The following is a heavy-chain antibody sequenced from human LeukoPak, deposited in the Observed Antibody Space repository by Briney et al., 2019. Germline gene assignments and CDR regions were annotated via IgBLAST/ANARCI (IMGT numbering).Heavy chain of an antibody. CDR3: ARDRHYYDSSGYYAGFDY. D-gene: IGHD3-22*01. CDR2: IYHSGST. Sequence: PSETLSLTCTVSGGSISSGYYWGWIRQPPGKGLEWIGSIYHSGSTYYNPSLKSRVTISVDTSKNQFSLKLSSVTAADTAVYYCARDRHYYDSSGYYAGFDYWGQGTLVTVSS. V-gene: IGHV4-38-2*02. J-gene: IGHJ4*02. CDR1: GGSISSGYY.